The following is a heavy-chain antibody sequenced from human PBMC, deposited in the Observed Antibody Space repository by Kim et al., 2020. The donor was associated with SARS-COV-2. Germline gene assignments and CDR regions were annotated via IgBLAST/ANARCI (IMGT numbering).Heavy chain of an antibody. V-gene: IGHV1-8*01. CDR1: GYTFTSYD. J-gene: IGHJ6*02. D-gene: IGHD3-3*01. CDR2: MNPNSGNT. Sequence: ASVKVSCKASGYTFTSYDINWVRQATGQGLEWMGWMNPNSGNTGYAQKFQGRVTMTRNTSISTDYMELSSLRSEDTAVDYCARGGRIYDFWSGYYTGYYYYGMDVWGQGTTVTVSS. CDR3: ARGGRIYDFWSGYYTGYYYYGMDV.